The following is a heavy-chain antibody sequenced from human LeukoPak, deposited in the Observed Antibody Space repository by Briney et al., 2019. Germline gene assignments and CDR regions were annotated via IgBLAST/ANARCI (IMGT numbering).Heavy chain of an antibody. V-gene: IGHV2-70*11. CDR2: IDWDDDK. CDR3: ARIRSYDFWSGYYFFDY. CDR1: GFSLSTSGMC. D-gene: IGHD3-3*01. Sequence: SGPVLVKPTQTLTLTCTFSGFSLSTSGMCVSWIRQPPGKALEWPARIDWDDDKYYSTSLKTRLTISKDTSKNQVVLTMTNMDPVDTATYYCARIRSYDFWSGYYFFDYWGQGTLVTVSS. J-gene: IGHJ4*02.